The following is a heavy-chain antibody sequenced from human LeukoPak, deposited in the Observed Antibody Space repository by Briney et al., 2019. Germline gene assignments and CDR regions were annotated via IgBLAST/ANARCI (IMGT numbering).Heavy chain of an antibody. D-gene: IGHD3-22*01. CDR3: ARRENYYDSSGYYSHYFDY. J-gene: IGHJ4*02. V-gene: IGHV3-66*01. CDR1: GFTFSSYS. CDR2: IYSGGST. Sequence: GGSLRLSCAASGFTFSSYSMNWVRQAPGKGLEWVSVIYSGGSTYYADSVKGRFTISRDNSKNTLYLQMNSLRAEDTAVYYCARRENYYDSSGYYSHYFDYWGQGTLVTVSS.